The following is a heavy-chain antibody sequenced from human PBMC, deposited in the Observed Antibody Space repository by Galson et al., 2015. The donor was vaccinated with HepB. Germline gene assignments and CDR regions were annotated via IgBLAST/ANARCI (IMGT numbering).Heavy chain of an antibody. CDR3: AKECERLRPFDY. Sequence: SLRLSCAASGFTFSSYGMHWVRQAPGKGLEWVAVISYDGSNKYYADSVKGRFTISRDNSKNTLYLQMNSLRAEDTAVYYCAKECERLRPFDYWGQGTLVTVSS. V-gene: IGHV3-30*18. CDR1: GFTFSSYG. J-gene: IGHJ4*02. CDR2: ISYDGSNK. D-gene: IGHD4-17*01.